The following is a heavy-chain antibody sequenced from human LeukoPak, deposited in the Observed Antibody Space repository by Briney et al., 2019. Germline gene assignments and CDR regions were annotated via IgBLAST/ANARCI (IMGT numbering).Heavy chain of an antibody. CDR3: ARDRSGGRFPDYFDY. Sequence: ASETLSPTCTVSGGSISSGGYYWSWIRQHPGKGLEWIGYIYYSGSTYYNPSLKSRVTISVDTSKNQFSLKLSSVTAADTAVYYCARDRSGGRFPDYFDYWGQGTLVTVSS. CDR1: GGSISSGGYY. D-gene: IGHD2-15*01. V-gene: IGHV4-31*03. J-gene: IGHJ4*02. CDR2: IYYSGST.